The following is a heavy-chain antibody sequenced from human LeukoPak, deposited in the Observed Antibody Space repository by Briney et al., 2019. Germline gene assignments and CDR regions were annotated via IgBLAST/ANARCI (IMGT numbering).Heavy chain of an antibody. V-gene: IGHV1-18*01. Sequence: ASVKVSCKASGYTFTSYGITWLRQAPGQGLEWMGWISGYNANTNYAQKLQGRVTMTTDTSTSTAYMELRSLRSDDTAVYYCARDSLMGYSYAKTDYWGQGTLVTVSS. CDR2: ISGYNANT. D-gene: IGHD5-18*01. CDR3: ARDSLMGYSYAKTDY. J-gene: IGHJ4*02. CDR1: GYTFTSYG.